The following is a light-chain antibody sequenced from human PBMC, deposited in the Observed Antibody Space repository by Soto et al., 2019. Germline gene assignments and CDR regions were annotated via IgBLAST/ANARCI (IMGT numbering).Light chain of an antibody. J-gene: IGKJ2*01. CDR3: QQVNSNPFT. Sequence: AIQLTQSPSSLAASTGDRVTITCRASQGIASGLAWYQQKPGKAPKLLIQDASSFESGLPSRFRGRGCGTDFSLTISRLQPEDVATYLCQQVNSNPFTFGGGTKLEI. V-gene: IGKV1-13*02. CDR1: QGIASG. CDR2: DAS.